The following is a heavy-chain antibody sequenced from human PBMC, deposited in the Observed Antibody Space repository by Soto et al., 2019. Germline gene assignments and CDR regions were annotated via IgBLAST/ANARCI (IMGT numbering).Heavy chain of an antibody. D-gene: IGHD3-22*01. CDR2: ISARGDST. J-gene: IGHJ4*02. CDR3: VKVYSSASYFPDY. Sequence: GSLRVSCAASGFTFSNYAMCWVRQTPGKGLEWVSGISARGDSTYYADSVKGRFTISRDSSRDTLYLQMNSLRAEDTAVYYWVKVYSSASYFPDYWGQGTLVTVSS. CDR1: GFTFSNYA. V-gene: IGHV3-23*01.